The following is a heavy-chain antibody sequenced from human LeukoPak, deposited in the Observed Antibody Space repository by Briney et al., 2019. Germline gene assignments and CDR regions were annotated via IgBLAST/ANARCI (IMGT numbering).Heavy chain of an antibody. CDR1: GINISSYG. J-gene: IGHJ6*02. Sequence: GGSLRLSCAASGINISSYGMHWVRQAPGKGLEWVAVISYDGSNRYYADSVKGRFTISRDNSKNTLYLQMNSLTSEDTAVYYCSNDSSSGSSYYFHGMEVWGQGTTVTVSS. D-gene: IGHD3-10*01. CDR3: SNDSSSGSSYYFHGMEV. V-gene: IGHV3-30*18. CDR2: ISYDGSNR.